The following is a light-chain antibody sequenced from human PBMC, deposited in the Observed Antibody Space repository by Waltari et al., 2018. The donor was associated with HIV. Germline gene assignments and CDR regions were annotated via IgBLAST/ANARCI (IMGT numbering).Light chain of an antibody. CDR1: SGHSHYA. V-gene: IGLV4-69*01. CDR2: LNSDGSH. J-gene: IGLJ1*01. CDR3: QTWGTGIQV. Sequence: QLVPTQSPSAPASLGASVKLTCTLSSGHSHYAITLHQQQPEKGPRYLMKLNSDGSHTKGDGIPDLFSGSSSGAERYLTISTLQSEDEADYYCQTWGTGIQVFGSGTKVTVL.